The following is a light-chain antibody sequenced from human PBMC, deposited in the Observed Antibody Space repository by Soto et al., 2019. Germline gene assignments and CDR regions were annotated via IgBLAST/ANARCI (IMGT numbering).Light chain of an antibody. V-gene: IGKV3D-15*01. CDR1: QTVRDN. Sequence: EVVMTQSPATLSVSPWERATLSCRASQTVRDNLGWYQQKPGQPPRLLIYGATTRATGIPARFSGSGSGTEFTLTINSLQSEDFAVYYCQQYQNLWTFGQGTKVDIK. CDR2: GAT. CDR3: QQYQNLWT. J-gene: IGKJ1*01.